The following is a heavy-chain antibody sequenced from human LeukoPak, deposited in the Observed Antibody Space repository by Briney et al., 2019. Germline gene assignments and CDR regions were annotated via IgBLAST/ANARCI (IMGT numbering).Heavy chain of an antibody. D-gene: IGHD3-9*01. V-gene: IGHV5-51*01. Sequence: GESLQISCKGSGYSFTSYWIGWVRQMPGKGLEWMGIIYPGDSDTRYSPSFQGQVTISADKSISTAYLQWSSLKASDTAMYYCARLGILTGYSSNYFDYWGQGTLVTVSS. CDR2: IYPGDSDT. CDR3: ARLGILTGYSSNYFDY. J-gene: IGHJ4*02. CDR1: GYSFTSYW.